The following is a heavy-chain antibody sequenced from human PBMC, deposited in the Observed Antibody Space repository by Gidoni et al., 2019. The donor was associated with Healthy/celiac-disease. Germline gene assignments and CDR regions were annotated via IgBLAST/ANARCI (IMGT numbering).Heavy chain of an antibody. V-gene: IGHV4-61*02. CDR2: IYTSGST. CDR1: GGSISSGSYY. J-gene: IGHJ4*02. Sequence: QVQLQESGPGLVKPSQTLSLPCTVPGGSISSGSYYWSWIRQPAGKGLEWIGRIYTSGSTNYNPSLKSRVTISVDTSKNQFSLKLSSVTAADTAVYYCARVGIWELLDYWGQGTLVTVSS. D-gene: IGHD1-26*01. CDR3: ARVGIWELLDY.